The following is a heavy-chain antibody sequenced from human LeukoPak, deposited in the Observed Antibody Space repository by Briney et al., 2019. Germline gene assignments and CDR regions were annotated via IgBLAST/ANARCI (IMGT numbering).Heavy chain of an antibody. CDR2: INAYNGNT. D-gene: IGHD3-22*01. Sequence: GASVKVSCKASNYTFTSYGISWVRQAPGQGLEWMAWINAYNGNTNYAQKLQGRVTMTTDTSTSTAYMELRSLRSDDTAVYYCARAEYYYDSSGAFDIWGQGTMVTVSS. J-gene: IGHJ3*02. CDR1: NYTFTSYG. CDR3: ARAEYYYDSSGAFDI. V-gene: IGHV1-18*01.